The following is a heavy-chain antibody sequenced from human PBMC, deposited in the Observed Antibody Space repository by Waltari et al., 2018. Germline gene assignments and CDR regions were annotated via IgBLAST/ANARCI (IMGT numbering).Heavy chain of an antibody. CDR3: AGSGSYYDGYGLIGLPLDY. Sequence: EVQLVESGGGLVQPGGSLRLSCAASGFTFSSYAMSWVRQAPGKGLEWVSAISGSGGSTYYADSVKGRFTISRDNSKNTLYLQMNSLRAEDTAVYYCAGSGSYYDGYGLIGLPLDYWGQGTLVTVSS. D-gene: IGHD3-10*01. CDR1: GFTFSSYA. V-gene: IGHV3-23*04. CDR2: ISGSGGST. J-gene: IGHJ4*02.